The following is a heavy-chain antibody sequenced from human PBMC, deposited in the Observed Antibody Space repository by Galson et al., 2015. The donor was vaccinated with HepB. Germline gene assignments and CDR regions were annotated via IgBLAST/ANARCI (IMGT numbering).Heavy chain of an antibody. CDR3: ASGPSWVNWFDP. V-gene: IGHV4-39*01. Sequence: ETLSLTCTVSGGSISSSSYYWGWIRQPPGKGLEWIGSIYYSGSTYYNPSLKSRVTISVDTSKNQFSLKLSSVTAADTAVYYCASGPSWVNWFDPWGQGTLVTVSS. CDR1: GGSISSSSYY. CDR2: IYYSGST. J-gene: IGHJ5*02.